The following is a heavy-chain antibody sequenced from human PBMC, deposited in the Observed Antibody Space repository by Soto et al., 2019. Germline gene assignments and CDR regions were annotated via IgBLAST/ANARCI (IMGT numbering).Heavy chain of an antibody. CDR2: INHSGST. V-gene: IGHV4-34*01. Sequence: SETLSLTCAVYGGSFSGYYWSWIRQPPGKGLEWIGEINHSGSTNYNPSLKSRVTISVDTSKNQFSLKLSSVTAADTAVYYCASVVVVVAATPGGGHWFDPWGQGTLVTVSS. D-gene: IGHD2-15*01. J-gene: IGHJ5*02. CDR1: GGSFSGYY. CDR3: ASVVVVVAATPGGGHWFDP.